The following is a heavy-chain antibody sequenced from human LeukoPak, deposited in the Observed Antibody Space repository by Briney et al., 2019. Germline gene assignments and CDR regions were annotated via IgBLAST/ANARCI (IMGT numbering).Heavy chain of an antibody. Sequence: SETLSLTCTVSGGSISSYYWSWIRQPPGKGLEWIGYIYYSGSTNYNPSLKSRVTISVDTSKNQFSLKLSSVTAADTAVYYCARGVWLLGSLYFDYWGQGTLVTVSS. CDR1: GGSISSYY. CDR3: ARGVWLLGSLYFDY. V-gene: IGHV4-59*01. J-gene: IGHJ4*02. CDR2: IYYSGST. D-gene: IGHD5-12*01.